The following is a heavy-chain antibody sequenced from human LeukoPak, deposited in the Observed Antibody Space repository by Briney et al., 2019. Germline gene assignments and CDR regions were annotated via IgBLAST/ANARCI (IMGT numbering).Heavy chain of an antibody. Sequence: PGRSLRLSCAASGFTFDDYAMHWVRQAPGKGLEWVSGISWKSDRIGYADSVKGRFTISRDNAKNSLYLQMNSLRAEDTALYYCAKSGIIQGYYFYYVDVWGKGTTVTISS. V-gene: IGHV3-9*01. D-gene: IGHD5-18*01. J-gene: IGHJ6*03. CDR1: GFTFDDYA. CDR3: AKSGIIQGYYFYYVDV. CDR2: ISWKSDRI.